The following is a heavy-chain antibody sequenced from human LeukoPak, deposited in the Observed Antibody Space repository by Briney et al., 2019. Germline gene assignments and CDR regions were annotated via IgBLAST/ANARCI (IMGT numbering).Heavy chain of an antibody. CDR3: ARGPGGYRSPSLDY. D-gene: IGHD5-24*01. Sequence: SEPLSLLCTVSGASISSGTYYGTWIRQPAAKGLQCIGRIYTSGTSNYNPARKSRVTISVVTSRNLFSLKLTSVTAADTAVYYCARGPGGYRSPSLDYWGQGILVTVSS. CDR2: IYTSGTS. CDR1: GASISSGTYY. V-gene: IGHV4-61*02. J-gene: IGHJ4*02.